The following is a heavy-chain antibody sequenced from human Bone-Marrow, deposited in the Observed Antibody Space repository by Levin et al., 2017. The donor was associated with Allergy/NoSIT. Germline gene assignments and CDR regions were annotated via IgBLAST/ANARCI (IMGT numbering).Heavy chain of an antibody. CDR2: IKSKTDGGTT. CDR3: TTTFTRMITFGGVFGMMDAFDI. D-gene: IGHD3-16*01. V-gene: IGHV3-15*01. Sequence: PGGSLRLSCAASGFTFSNAWMSWVRQAPGKGLEWVGRIKSKTDGGTTDYAAPVKGRFTISRDDSKNTLYLQMNSLKTEDTAVYYCTTTFTRMITFGGVFGMMDAFDIWGQGTMVTVSS. CDR1: GFTFSNAW. J-gene: IGHJ3*02.